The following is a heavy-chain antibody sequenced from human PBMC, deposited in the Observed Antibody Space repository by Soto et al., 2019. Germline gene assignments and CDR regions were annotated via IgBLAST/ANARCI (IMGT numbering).Heavy chain of an antibody. CDR3: ARTGGYSYGYLHWYFDL. D-gene: IGHD5-18*01. J-gene: IGHJ2*01. V-gene: IGHV4-59*01. CDR1: GGSISSYY. Sequence: SETLSLTCTVSGGSISSYYWSWIRQPPGKGLEWIGYMHYSGTANYNPSLKSRVTISLDTSKNQLSLKLSSVTAADTAGYYCARTGGYSYGYLHWYFDLWGRGTLVTVSS. CDR2: MHYSGTA.